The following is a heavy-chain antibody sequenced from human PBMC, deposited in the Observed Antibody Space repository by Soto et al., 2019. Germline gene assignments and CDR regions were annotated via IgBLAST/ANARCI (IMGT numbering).Heavy chain of an antibody. D-gene: IGHD6-13*01. CDR3: AGQQLAHGFDY. V-gene: IGHV5-51*01. CDR1: GYNFATYW. Sequence: GESLKISCMGSGYNFATYWIAWVRQMPGKGLEWMGIINPGDSDTRYSPSFQGQVTISADKSISTAYLQWSSLGAEDTAVYYCAGQQLAHGFDYWGQGTLVTVSS. CDR2: INPGDSDT. J-gene: IGHJ4*02.